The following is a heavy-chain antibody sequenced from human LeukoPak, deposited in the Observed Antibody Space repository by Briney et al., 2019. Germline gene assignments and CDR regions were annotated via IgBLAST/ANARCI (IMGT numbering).Heavy chain of an antibody. J-gene: IGHJ5*02. V-gene: IGHV4-4*07. CDR1: GGSISSYY. CDR2: IYTSGST. CDR3: ARGGYKDWFDP. D-gene: IGHD5-18*01. Sequence: SETLSLTCTVSGGSISSYYWSWIRQPAGKGLEWIGRIYTSGSTNYNPSLKSRVTMSVDTSKNQFSLKQSPGTAADTAVYYCARGGYKDWFDPWGQGTLVTVSS.